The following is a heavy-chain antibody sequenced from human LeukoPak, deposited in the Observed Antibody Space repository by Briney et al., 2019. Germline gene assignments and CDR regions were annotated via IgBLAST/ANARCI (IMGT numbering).Heavy chain of an antibody. Sequence: PSETLSLTCAVYGGSFSGYYWSWLRQPPGKGLEWIGEINHSGSTNYNPSLKSRVTISVDTSKNQFSLKLSSVTAADTAVYYCARDVVVRLRSTSCYRFDPWGQGTLVTVSS. CDR2: INHSGST. V-gene: IGHV4-34*01. J-gene: IGHJ5*02. CDR1: GGSFSGYY. D-gene: IGHD2-2*02. CDR3: ARDVVVRLRSTSCYRFDP.